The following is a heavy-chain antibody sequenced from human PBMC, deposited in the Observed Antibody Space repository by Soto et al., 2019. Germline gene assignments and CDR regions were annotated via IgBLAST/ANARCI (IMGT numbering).Heavy chain of an antibody. CDR2: ISAYNGNT. CDR1: GYTFTSYG. Sequence: ASVKVSCKASGYTFTSYGISWARQSPGHGLEWMGWISAYNGNTNYAQKLQGRVTMTTDTSTSTAYMELRSLRSDDTAVYYCARDLGNYYDSSGYTPLGYWGQGTLVTVSS. V-gene: IGHV1-18*01. D-gene: IGHD3-22*01. CDR3: ARDLGNYYDSSGYTPLGY. J-gene: IGHJ4*02.